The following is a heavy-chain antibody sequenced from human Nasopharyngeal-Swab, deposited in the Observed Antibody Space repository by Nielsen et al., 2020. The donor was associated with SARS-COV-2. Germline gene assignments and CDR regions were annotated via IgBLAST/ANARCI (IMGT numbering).Heavy chain of an antibody. CDR2: INPSGGST. D-gene: IGHD6-13*01. CDR3: ARVLAAAGYNWFDL. Sequence: WVRQAPGQGLEWMGIINPSGGSTSYAQRFQGRVTMTRDTSTSTVYMELSSLRSEDTAVYYCARVLAAAGYNWFDLWGQGTLVTVSS. J-gene: IGHJ5*02. V-gene: IGHV1-46*01.